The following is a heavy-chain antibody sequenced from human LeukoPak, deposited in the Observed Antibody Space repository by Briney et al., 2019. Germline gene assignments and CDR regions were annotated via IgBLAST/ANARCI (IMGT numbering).Heavy chain of an antibody. Sequence: GGSLRLSFAASGFTFSNYGMDWVRQAPGKGLEWLSYISSSSSSIYYADSVKGRFTISRDNAKNSLFLQMNSLRAEDTAVYYCARGGAARPDYWGQGTLVTVSS. CDR3: ARGGAARPDY. D-gene: IGHD6-6*01. J-gene: IGHJ4*02. CDR1: GFTFSNYG. V-gene: IGHV3-48*01. CDR2: ISSSSSSI.